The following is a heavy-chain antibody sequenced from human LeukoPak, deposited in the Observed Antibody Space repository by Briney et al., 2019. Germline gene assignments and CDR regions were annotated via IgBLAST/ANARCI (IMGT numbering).Heavy chain of an antibody. CDR1: GFTFSTYG. CDR3: ARAVGPFDY. CDR2: IWYDGTNK. Sequence: GGSLRLSCAASGFTFSTYGMHWVRQAPGRGLEWVAVIWYDGTNKYYGDSVKGRFTISRDNSKNTLYLQMNSLRAEDTAVYYCARAVGPFDYWGQGTLVTVPS. J-gene: IGHJ4*02. V-gene: IGHV3-33*01.